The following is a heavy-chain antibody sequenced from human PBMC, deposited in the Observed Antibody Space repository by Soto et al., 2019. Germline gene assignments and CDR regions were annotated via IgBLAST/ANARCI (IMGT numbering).Heavy chain of an antibody. J-gene: IGHJ4*02. Sequence: GASVKVSCNPSGYSFTRYYIHWVRQAPVQGLQWMGWINPNSGGTNFAQKFQGRVTMTRDMSISTVYMQLTRLRSDDTAMYYCATTTVHFAPPAYLDSWGQGTLVTVSS. CDR1: GYSFTRYY. CDR2: INPNSGGT. D-gene: IGHD4-17*01. V-gene: IGHV1-2*02. CDR3: ATTTVHFAPPAYLDS.